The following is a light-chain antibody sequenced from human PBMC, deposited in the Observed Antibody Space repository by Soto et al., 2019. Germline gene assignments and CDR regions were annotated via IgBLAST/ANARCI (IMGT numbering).Light chain of an antibody. CDR1: SSDIGGYNY. Sequence: QSALTQPPSASGSPGQSVTISCTETSSDIGGYNYVSWYQQHPGKAPKLMIYEVSKRPSGVPVRFSGSKSGNTASLTVSGLQAEDEADYYCSSYAGSNNVVFGGGTKLTVL. CDR3: SSYAGSNNVV. CDR2: EVS. V-gene: IGLV2-8*01. J-gene: IGLJ2*01.